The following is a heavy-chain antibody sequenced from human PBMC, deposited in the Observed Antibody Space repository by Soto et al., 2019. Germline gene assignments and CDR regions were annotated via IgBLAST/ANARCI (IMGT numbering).Heavy chain of an antibody. J-gene: IGHJ4*02. D-gene: IGHD1-1*01. CDR2: INSDGTIT. Sequence: EVQLVESGGGLVQPGGSLRLSCAASGFTFSNSWMHWVRQAPGKGPVWVSRINSDGTITNYADSVKGRFTISRDNAKNTLYLQMNSLRAEDTAVYYCTNWNNVDYWGQGTLVTVTS. CDR1: GFTFSNSW. CDR3: TNWNNVDY. V-gene: IGHV3-74*02.